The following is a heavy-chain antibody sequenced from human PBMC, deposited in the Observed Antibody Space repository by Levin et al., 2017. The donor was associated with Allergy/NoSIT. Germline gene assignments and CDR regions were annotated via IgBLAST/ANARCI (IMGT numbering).Heavy chain of an antibody. Sequence: GGSLRLSCAASGFSTSVYGMHWVRQAPGKGLQWVASLWFDGIETNYADSVKGRFIVSRDDSKNPLYLQMNSLRGEDTAVYHCGRVPFSGRNYVYYMDVWGKGTTVIVS. D-gene: IGHD3-10*02. CDR1: GFSTSVYG. CDR2: LWFDGIET. V-gene: IGHV3-33*01. J-gene: IGHJ6*03. CDR3: GRVPFSGRNYVYYMDV.